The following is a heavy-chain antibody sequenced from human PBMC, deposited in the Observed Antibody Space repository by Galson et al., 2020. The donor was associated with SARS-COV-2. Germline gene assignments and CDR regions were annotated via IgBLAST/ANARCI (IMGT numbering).Heavy chain of an antibody. Sequence: KIGESLKISCKGSGYNFITYWVGWVRQMPGKGLEWMGIIYPGDSDIRYSPSFQGQVTISADKSISTAYLQWSGLKASDTAIYYCARGRGYSFDYWGQGTLVTVSS. J-gene: IGHJ4*02. D-gene: IGHD5-18*01. CDR1: GYNFITYW. CDR2: IYPGDSDI. CDR3: ARGRGYSFDY. V-gene: IGHV5-51*01.